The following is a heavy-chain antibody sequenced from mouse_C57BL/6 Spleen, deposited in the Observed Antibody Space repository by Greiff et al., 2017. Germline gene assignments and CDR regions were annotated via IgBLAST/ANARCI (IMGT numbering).Heavy chain of an antibody. D-gene: IGHD2-4*01. V-gene: IGHV1-82*01. CDR1: GYAFSSSW. CDR2: IYPGDGDT. Sequence: VQLQQSGPELVKPGASVKISCKASGYAFSSSWMNWVKQRPGKGLEWIGRIYPGDGDTNYNGKFKGKATLTADKSSSTAYMQLSSLTSEDSAVYFCAREAYDYDEDYWGQGTTLTVSS. CDR3: AREAYDYDEDY. J-gene: IGHJ2*01.